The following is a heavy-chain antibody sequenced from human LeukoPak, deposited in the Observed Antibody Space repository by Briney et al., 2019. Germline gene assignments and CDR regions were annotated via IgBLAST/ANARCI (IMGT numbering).Heavy chain of an antibody. J-gene: IGHJ4*02. D-gene: IGHD3-16*01. CDR2: IYYSGST. CDR3: ARVWYYVWGSYSDY. V-gene: IGHV4-59*01. Sequence: SETLSLTCTVSGGSISSYYWSWIRQPPGKGLEWIGYIYYSGSTNYNPSLKSRVTISVDTSKNQFSLKLSSVTAADTAVYYCARVWYYVWGSYSDYGARGPRVTV. CDR1: GGSISSYY.